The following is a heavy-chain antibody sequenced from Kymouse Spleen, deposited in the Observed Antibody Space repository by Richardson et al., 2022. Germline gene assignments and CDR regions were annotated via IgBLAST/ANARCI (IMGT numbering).Heavy chain of an antibody. CDR2: ISYDGSNK. CDR1: GFTFSSYG. D-gene: IGHD1-20*01,IGHD1-7*01. J-gene: IGHJ6*02. Sequence: QVQLVESGGGVVQPGRSLRLSCAASGFTFSSYGMHWVRQAPGKGLEWVAVISYDGSNKYYADSVKGRFTISRDNSKNTLYLQMNSLRAEDTAVYYCAKEGITGRVEGMDVWGQGTTVTVSS. CDR3: AKEGITGRVEGMDV. V-gene: IGHV3-30*18.